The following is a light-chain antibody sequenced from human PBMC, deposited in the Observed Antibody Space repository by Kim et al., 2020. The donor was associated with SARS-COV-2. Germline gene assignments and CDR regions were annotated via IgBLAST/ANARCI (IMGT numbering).Light chain of an antibody. CDR2: GAS. CDR1: QSVSSN. J-gene: IGKJ2*01. V-gene: IGKV3-15*01. CDR3: QQYNNWPPYT. Sequence: EIVMTQSPATLSVFPGERATLSCRASQSVSSNLAWYQQKPGQAPRLLIYGASTRATGIPARFSGSGSGTEFTLTISSLQSEDFAVYYCQQYNNWPPYTFGQGTKLEI.